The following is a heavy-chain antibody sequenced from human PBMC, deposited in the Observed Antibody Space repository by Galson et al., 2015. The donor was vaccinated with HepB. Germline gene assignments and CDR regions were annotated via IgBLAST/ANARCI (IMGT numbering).Heavy chain of an antibody. V-gene: IGHV1-46*01. D-gene: IGHD3-3*01. Sequence: SVKVSCKASGYTLTNYHFHWVRQAPGQGPGWMSKIFAGDGSTRFAERFQGRVTLTRDSSTSTIYMELSSLMSEDTAIYYCARDRPRTISGVIRPPVGGGMDVWGQGTTVTVSS. J-gene: IGHJ6*02. CDR2: IFAGDGST. CDR1: GYTLTNYH. CDR3: ARDRPRTISGVIRPPVGGGMDV.